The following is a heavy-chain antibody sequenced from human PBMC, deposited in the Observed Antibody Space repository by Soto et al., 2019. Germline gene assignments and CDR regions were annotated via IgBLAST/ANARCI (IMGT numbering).Heavy chain of an antibody. J-gene: IGHJ4*02. CDR2: INHSGST. V-gene: IGHV4-34*01. D-gene: IGHD4-17*01. CDR3: ARQGYGDFDY. Sequence: QVQLQQWGAGLLKPSETLSLTCAVYGGSFSGYYWSWIRQPPGKGLEWIGEINHSGSTNYNPSLNSLVTISVDTSKNQFSLKLSSVTAADTAVYYCARQGYGDFDYWGQGTLVTVSS. CDR1: GGSFSGYY.